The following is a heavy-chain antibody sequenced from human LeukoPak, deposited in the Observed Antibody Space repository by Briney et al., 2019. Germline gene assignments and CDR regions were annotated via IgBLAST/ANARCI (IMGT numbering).Heavy chain of an antibody. Sequence: SVKVSCKASGGTFSSYAISLVRQAPGQGLEWMGRIIPILGIANYAQKFQGRVTITADKSTSTAYMELSSLRSEDTAVYYCARDDILTGYPFDYWGQGTLVTVSS. V-gene: IGHV1-69*04. CDR2: IIPILGIA. CDR1: GGTFSSYA. CDR3: ARDDILTGYPFDY. D-gene: IGHD3-9*01. J-gene: IGHJ4*02.